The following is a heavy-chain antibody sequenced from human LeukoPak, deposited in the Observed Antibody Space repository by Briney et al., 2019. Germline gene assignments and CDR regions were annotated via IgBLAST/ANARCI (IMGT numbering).Heavy chain of an antibody. CDR2: IWYDGSNK. Sequence: GGSLRLSCVASGFTFSDSWMTWVRQAPGKGLEWVAVIWYDGSNKYYADSVKGRFTISRDNSKNTLYLQMNSLRVEDTAIYYCFREGGDWGQGTLVTVSS. CDR1: GFTFSDSW. CDR3: FREGGD. D-gene: IGHD3-10*01. V-gene: IGHV3-33*08. J-gene: IGHJ4*02.